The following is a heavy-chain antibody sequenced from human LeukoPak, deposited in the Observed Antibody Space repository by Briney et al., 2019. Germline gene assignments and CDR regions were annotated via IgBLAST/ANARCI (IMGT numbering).Heavy chain of an antibody. Sequence: SETLSLTCTVSGYSISDGFYWEWIRQTPGKGLEWIGSIFHSGTTYYNPSLKSRVTISTDTSKNQFSLKLSSVTAADTAVYYCARGYCSGGSCYSYYYYNYMDVWGKGTTVTVSS. CDR3: ARGYCSGGSCYSYYYYNYMDV. CDR2: IFHSGTT. V-gene: IGHV4-38-2*02. J-gene: IGHJ6*03. D-gene: IGHD2-15*01. CDR1: GYSISDGFY.